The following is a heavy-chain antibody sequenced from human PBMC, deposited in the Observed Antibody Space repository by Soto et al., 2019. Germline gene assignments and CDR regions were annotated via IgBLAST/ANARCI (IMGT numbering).Heavy chain of an antibody. J-gene: IGHJ4*02. CDR3: AREGQLDREFDY. CDR1: GFTFSSYS. D-gene: IGHD6-6*01. CDR2: ISSSSSCI. Sequence: GGSLRLSCAASGFTFSSYSMNWVRQAPGKGLEWVSSISSSSSCIYYADSVKGRFTISRDNAKNSLYLQMNSLRAEDTAVYYCAREGQLDREFDYWGQGTLVTVS. V-gene: IGHV3-21*01.